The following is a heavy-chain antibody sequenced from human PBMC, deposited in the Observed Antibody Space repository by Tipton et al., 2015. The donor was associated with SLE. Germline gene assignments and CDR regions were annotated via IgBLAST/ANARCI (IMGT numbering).Heavy chain of an antibody. CDR3: ARDAKMGTYMDV. D-gene: IGHD5-24*01. V-gene: IGHV4-31*03. CDR1: GGSIPYGGHF. J-gene: IGHJ6*03. CDR2: INYSGST. Sequence: TLSLTCTVSGGSIPYGGHFWSWVRHCPGKGLEWIGYINYSGSTYYNPSLKSRATISVDTSKNQFSLRLNSVTAADTAVYYCARDAKMGTYMDVWGKGTTVTVTS.